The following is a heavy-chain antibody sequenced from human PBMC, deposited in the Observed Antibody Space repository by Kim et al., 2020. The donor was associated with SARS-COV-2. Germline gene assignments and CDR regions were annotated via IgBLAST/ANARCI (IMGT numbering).Heavy chain of an antibody. Sequence: GGSLRLSCAASGFTFDDYAMHWVRQAPGKGLEWVSLISGDGGSTYYADSVKGRFTISRDNSKNSLYLQMNSLRTEDTALYYCAKDRGRQWLVKGGNTDQDYWGQGTLVTVSS. V-gene: IGHV3-43*02. J-gene: IGHJ4*02. CDR1: GFTFDDYA. CDR3: AKDRGRQWLVKGGNTDQDY. CDR2: ISGDGGST. D-gene: IGHD6-19*01.